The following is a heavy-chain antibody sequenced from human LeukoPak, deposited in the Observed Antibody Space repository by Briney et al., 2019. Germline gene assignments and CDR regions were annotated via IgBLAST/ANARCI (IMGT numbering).Heavy chain of an antibody. CDR3: AREGAPYSGSYLGGINY. CDR2: IYTSGAT. V-gene: IGHV3-53*01. D-gene: IGHD1-26*01. Sequence: PGGSLRLSCAASGFTFSSYATSWVRQAPGKGLEWVSIIYTSGATYYADSVKGRFTISRDNSKNTLYLQMNSLRAEDTAVYYCAREGAPYSGSYLGGINYWGQGTLVTVSS. CDR1: GFTFSSYA. J-gene: IGHJ4*02.